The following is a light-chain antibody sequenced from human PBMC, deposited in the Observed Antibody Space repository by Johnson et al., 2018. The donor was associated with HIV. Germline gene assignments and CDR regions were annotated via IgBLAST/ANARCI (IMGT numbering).Light chain of an antibody. Sequence: SVLTQPPSVSAAPGQKVTIPCSGSSSHIGNNYVSWYQQLSGTAPKLLIYDNNKRPSGIPDRFSGSKSGPSATLGINGLQTEDEADYYCGTWDSCLKVCGTGTKVTVL. CDR3: GTWDSCLKV. V-gene: IGLV1-51*01. J-gene: IGLJ1*01. CDR1: SSHIGNNY. CDR2: DNN.